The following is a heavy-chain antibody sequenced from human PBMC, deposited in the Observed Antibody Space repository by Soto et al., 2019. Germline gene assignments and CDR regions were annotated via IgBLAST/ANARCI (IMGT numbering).Heavy chain of an antibody. Sequence: GASVKVSCKASGYTFTSYDINWVRQATGQGLEWMGWMNPNSGNTGYAQKFQGRVTMTRNTSISTVYMDLSSLRSEDTAVYYCARERSGSYFDYWGQGTLVTVSS. D-gene: IGHD1-26*01. J-gene: IGHJ4*02. CDR1: GYTFTSYD. V-gene: IGHV1-8*01. CDR3: ARERSGSYFDY. CDR2: MNPNSGNT.